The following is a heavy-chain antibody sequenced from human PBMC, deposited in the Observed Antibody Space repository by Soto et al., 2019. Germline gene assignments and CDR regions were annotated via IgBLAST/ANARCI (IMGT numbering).Heavy chain of an antibody. J-gene: IGHJ4*02. CDR2: IYYSGST. D-gene: IGHD3-22*01. V-gene: IGHV4-61*01. CDR3: AREGYDYYDSSGYYFDY. Sequence: SETLSLTCTVSGGSVSSGSYYWSWIRQPPGKGLEWIGYIYYSGSTNYNPSLKSRVTIPVDTSKNQFSLKLSSVTAADTAVYYCAREGYDYYDSSGYYFDYWGQGTLVTVSS. CDR1: GGSVSSGSYY.